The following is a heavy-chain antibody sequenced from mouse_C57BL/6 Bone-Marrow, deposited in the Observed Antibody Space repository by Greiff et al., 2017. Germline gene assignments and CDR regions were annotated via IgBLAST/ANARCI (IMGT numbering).Heavy chain of an antibody. CDR1: GYSITSGYY. J-gene: IGHJ1*03. V-gene: IGHV3-6*01. D-gene: IGHD4-1*01. CDR2: LSYDGSN. CDR3: ARDPGDWVPWYFDV. Sequence: EVQLVESGPGLVKPSQSLSLTCSVTGYSITSGYYWNWIRQFPGNKLEWMGYLSYDGSNNYNPSLKNRISFTLDTSKNQFFLKLNSVSTEDPATYYCARDPGDWVPWYFDVWGTGTTVTVSS.